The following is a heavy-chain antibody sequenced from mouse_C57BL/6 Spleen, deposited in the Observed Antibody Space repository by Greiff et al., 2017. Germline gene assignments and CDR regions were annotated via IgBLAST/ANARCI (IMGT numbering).Heavy chain of an antibody. CDR2: IHPNSGST. CDR1: GYTFTSYW. D-gene: IGHD2-3*01. J-gene: IGHJ2*01. V-gene: IGHV1-64*01. CDR3: ARSPIYDGYPYYFDY. Sequence: VKLQQPGAELVKPGASVKLSCKASGYTFTSYWMHWVKQRPGQGLEWIGRIHPNSGSTNYNEKFKSKATLTVDKASSTAYMHLSSLTSEDSAVYYCARSPIYDGYPYYFDYWGQGTTLTVAS.